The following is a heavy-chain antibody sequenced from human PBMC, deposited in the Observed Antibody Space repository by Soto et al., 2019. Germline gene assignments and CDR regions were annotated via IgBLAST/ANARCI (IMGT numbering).Heavy chain of an antibody. D-gene: IGHD6-13*01. CDR2: ISGSGGST. CDR3: AKDPAAAATPHYSSEY. V-gene: IGHV3-23*01. J-gene: IGHJ4*02. CDR1: GFTFSSYA. Sequence: PGGSLRLSCAASGFTFSSYAMSWVRQAPGKGLEWVSAISGSGGSTYYADSVKGRFTISRDNSKNTLYLQMNSLRAEDTAVYYCAKDPAAAATPHYSSEYWGQGTLVTLSS.